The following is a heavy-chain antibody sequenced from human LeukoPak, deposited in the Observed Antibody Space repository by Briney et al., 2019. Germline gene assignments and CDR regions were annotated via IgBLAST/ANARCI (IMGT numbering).Heavy chain of an antibody. J-gene: IGHJ4*02. V-gene: IGHV4-38-2*01. CDR3: ARAGWIITSGIDY. D-gene: IGHD3-10*01. CDR1: GYSISIGYY. Sequence: PSETLSLTCGVSGYSISIGYYWAWIRQPQGKGLEWIGTIYHTGSTYYTPSLGSRVTISVDTSKNEFSLNLNSVTAADTAVYYCARAGWIITSGIDYWGQGALVTVSS. CDR2: IYHTGST.